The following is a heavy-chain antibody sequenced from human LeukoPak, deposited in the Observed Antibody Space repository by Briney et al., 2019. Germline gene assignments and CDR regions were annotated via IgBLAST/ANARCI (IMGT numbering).Heavy chain of an antibody. V-gene: IGHV4-39*01. CDR2: IYYSGST. D-gene: IGHD3-3*01. CDR3: ARNDFWSGRDY. Sequence: LEWIGSIYYSGSTYYNPSLKSRVTISVDTSKNQFSLKLSSVAAADTAVYYCARNDFWSGRDYWGQGTLVTVSS. J-gene: IGHJ4*02.